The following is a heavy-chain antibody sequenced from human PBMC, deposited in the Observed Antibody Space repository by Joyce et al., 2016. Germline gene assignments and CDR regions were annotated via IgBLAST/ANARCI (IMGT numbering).Heavy chain of an antibody. CDR3: AGGILTGYFDY. D-gene: IGHD3-9*01. J-gene: IGHJ4*02. CDR1: GFTFSNYG. V-gene: IGHV3-30*03. Sequence: QGQLVESGGGVVQPGRSLRLSCAASGFTFSNYGMPWVRQAPCKGLEWLAVISYDGSNKHYGDSVKGRFTISRDNSKNTLYLQMNSLRAEDTAVYYCAGGILTGYFDYWGQGTLVTVSS. CDR2: ISYDGSNK.